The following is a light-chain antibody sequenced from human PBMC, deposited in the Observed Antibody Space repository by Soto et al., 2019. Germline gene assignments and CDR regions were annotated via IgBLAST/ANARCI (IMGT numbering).Light chain of an antibody. Sequence: QSALTQPRSVSGSPGQSVTISCTGTSSDVGGYKYVSWYQQHPGKAPKVMIYDVSKRPSGVPDRFSGSKSGNTASLTISGLQAEDEADSYCCSYAGRYTYVFGTGTKLTVL. V-gene: IGLV2-11*01. CDR3: CSYAGRYTYV. CDR2: DVS. J-gene: IGLJ1*01. CDR1: SSDVGGYKY.